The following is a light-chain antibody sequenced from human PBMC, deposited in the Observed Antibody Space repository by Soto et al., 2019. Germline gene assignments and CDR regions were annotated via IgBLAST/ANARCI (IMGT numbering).Light chain of an antibody. V-gene: IGLV2-11*01. J-gene: IGLJ1*01. Sequence: QSVLTQPRSVSGSPGRSLTISCSGSSSDFGDYDYVSWYQQHPGKAPTLLICDVTKRPSGVPDRFSGSKSGDTASLTISGLQAGDEGNYYCCSYVGSNTLYVFGTGTKVTVL. CDR3: CSYVGSNTLYV. CDR2: DVT. CDR1: SSDFGDYDY.